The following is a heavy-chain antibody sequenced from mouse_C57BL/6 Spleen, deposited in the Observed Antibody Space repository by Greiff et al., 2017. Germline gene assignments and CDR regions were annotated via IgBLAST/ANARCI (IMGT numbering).Heavy chain of an antibody. D-gene: IGHD1-1*01. Sequence: VQLQQPGAELVKPGASVKMSCKASGYTFTSYWITWVKQRPGQGLEWIGDIYPGSGSTNYNEKFKSKATLTVDTSSSTAYMQLSSLTSEDSAVYYCARRVYYYGSSPRYFDVWGTGTTVTVSS. CDR2: IYPGSGST. CDR3: ARRVYYYGSSPRYFDV. CDR1: GYTFTSYW. J-gene: IGHJ1*03. V-gene: IGHV1-55*01.